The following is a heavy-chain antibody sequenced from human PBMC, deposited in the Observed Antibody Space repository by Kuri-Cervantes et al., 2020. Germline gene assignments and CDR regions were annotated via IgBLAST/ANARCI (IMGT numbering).Heavy chain of an antibody. D-gene: IGHD3-9*01. CDR2: ISYDGSNK. V-gene: IGHV3-30*03. CDR3: ARGRTWYYDILTGYLFDY. J-gene: IGHJ4*02. CDR1: GFTFSSYS. Sequence: GESLKISCAASGFTFSSYSMNWVRQAPGKGLEWVAVISYDGSNKYCADSVKGRFTISRDNSKNTLYLQMNSLRAEDTAVYYCARGRTWYYDILTGYLFDYWGQGTLVTVSS.